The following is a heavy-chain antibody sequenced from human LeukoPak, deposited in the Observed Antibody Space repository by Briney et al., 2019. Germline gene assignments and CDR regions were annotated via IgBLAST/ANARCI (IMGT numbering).Heavy chain of an antibody. D-gene: IGHD1-26*01. J-gene: IGHJ6*03. CDR3: AKFDAEYTGSYSYYYYMDV. Sequence: GGSLRLSCAASGFTFSTYAMTWVRQAPGKGLEWVSSISSSSSYIYYADSVKGRFTISRDNAKNSLYLQMNSLRAEDTAVYYCAKFDAEYTGSYSYYYYMDVWGKGTTVTVSS. CDR2: ISSSSSYI. V-gene: IGHV3-21*04. CDR1: GFTFSTYA.